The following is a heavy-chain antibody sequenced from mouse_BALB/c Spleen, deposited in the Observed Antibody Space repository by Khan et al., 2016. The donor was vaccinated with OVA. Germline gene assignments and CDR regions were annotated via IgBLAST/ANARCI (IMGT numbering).Heavy chain of an antibody. CDR2: ISSDGDYT. V-gene: IGHV5-6*01. J-gene: IGHJ3*01. CDR3: SDHLTGSFDY. D-gene: IGHD4-1*01. CDR1: GFTFSSYS. Sequence: EVQLVESGGDLVKPGGSLKLSCAASGFTFSSYSMSWVRQTPDKRLEWVATISSDGDYTYFTDSVKGRFTISRDNAKNTLNLQMSSLKTEDTALYYCSDHLTGSFDYWGQGTLVTVSS.